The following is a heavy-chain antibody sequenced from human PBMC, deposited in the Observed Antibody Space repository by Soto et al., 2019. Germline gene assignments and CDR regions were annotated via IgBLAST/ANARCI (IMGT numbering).Heavy chain of an antibody. CDR1: GGSISNHY. CDR2: IYYNGNT. V-gene: IGHV4-59*11. D-gene: IGHD7-27*01. CDR3: ARANWYSEY. J-gene: IGHJ4*02. Sequence: QVQLRESGPGLVKPPETLSLTCTVSGGSISNHYWSWIRQPPGKGLEWIGYIYYNGNTNYNPSLKSRVTMSVDTSKNQISLTLSSVTAADTAVYYCARANWYSEYWGQGTLVTVSS.